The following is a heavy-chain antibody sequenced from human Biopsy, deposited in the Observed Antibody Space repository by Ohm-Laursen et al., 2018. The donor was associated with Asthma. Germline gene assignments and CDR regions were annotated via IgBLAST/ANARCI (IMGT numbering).Heavy chain of an antibody. V-gene: IGHV4-61*08. J-gene: IGHJ6*02. Sequence: GTLSLTCTVSGGSINIGDYYWSWIRQHPVTGLEWIGNIHYSGSTYSNPSLKSRVTISVDTSKKQISLRLTSVTAADTAVYYCARGSSSRLSQWELLVSGGKRAHSYYGMDVWGQGTTVTVSS. CDR1: GGSINIGDYY. CDR3: ARGSSSRLSQWELLVSGGKRAHSYYGMDV. CDR2: IHYSGST. D-gene: IGHD1-26*01.